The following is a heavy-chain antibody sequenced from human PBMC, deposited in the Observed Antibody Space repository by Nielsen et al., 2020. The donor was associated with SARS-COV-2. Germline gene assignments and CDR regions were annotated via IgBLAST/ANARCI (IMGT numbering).Heavy chain of an antibody. CDR3: ARGEGGANDY. CDR2: IYYSGST. CDR1: GGSISSGGYY. J-gene: IGHJ4*02. D-gene: IGHD1-26*01. V-gene: IGHV4-31*03. Sequence: SETLSLTCTVSGGSISSGGYYWSWIRQHPGKGLEWIGYIYYSGSTYYNPSLKSRVTISVDTSKNQFSLKLSSVTAEDTAVYYGARGEGGANDYWGQGTLVTVSS.